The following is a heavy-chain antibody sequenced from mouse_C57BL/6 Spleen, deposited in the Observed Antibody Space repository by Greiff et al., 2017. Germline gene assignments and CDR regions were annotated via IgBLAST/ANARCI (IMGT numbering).Heavy chain of an antibody. CDR2: INPNNGGT. CDR3: AIGNYGSSFAY. V-gene: IGHV1-26*01. D-gene: IGHD1-1*01. J-gene: IGHJ3*01. Sequence: EVKLQQSGPELVKPGASVKISCKASGYTFTDYYMNWVKQSHGKSLEWIGDINPNNGGTSYNQKFKGKATLTVDKSSSTAYMELRSLTSEDSAVYYCAIGNYGSSFAYWGQGTLVTVSA. CDR1: GYTFTDYY.